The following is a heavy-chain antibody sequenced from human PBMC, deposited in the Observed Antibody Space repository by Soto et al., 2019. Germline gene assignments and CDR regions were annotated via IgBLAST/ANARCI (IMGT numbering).Heavy chain of an antibody. D-gene: IGHD5-12*01. CDR3: ARHLVGTMGDGG. J-gene: IGHJ4*02. CDR2: INYSGGT. CDR1: GGPISSSSYY. V-gene: IGHV4-39*01. Sequence: QLQLQESGPGLVKPSETLSLTCSVSGGPISSSSYYWGWIRQPPGKGLEWIGGINYSGGTNYNPSLNRRLTISEDTSNNQFPLKLNSVTAADTAVYYCARHLVGTMGDGGWGQATLVTVSS.